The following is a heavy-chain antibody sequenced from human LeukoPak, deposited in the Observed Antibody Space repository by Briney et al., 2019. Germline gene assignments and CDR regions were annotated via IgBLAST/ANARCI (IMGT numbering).Heavy chain of an antibody. V-gene: IGHV3-21*01. J-gene: IGHJ4*02. CDR1: GFTFSSYG. Sequence: PGGSLRLSCAASGFTFSSYGMHWVRQAPGKGLEWVSSISSSSSYIYYADSVKGRFTISRDNAKNSLYLQMNSLRAEDTAVYYCARDYVVEGELLCYFDYWGQGTLVTVSS. D-gene: IGHD1-26*01. CDR2: ISSSSSYI. CDR3: ARDYVVEGELLCYFDY.